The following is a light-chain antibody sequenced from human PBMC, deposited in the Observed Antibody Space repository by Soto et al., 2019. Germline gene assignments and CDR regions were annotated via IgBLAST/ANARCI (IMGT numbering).Light chain of an antibody. V-gene: IGKV3-11*01. CDR3: QQRSNLIT. Sequence: EIVLTQSPATLSLSPGERATLSCRASQSISSYLAWYQQNTGQAPRLLIYDASNRATGIPARFSGSGSGTDFTLTISSLEPEDFAVYYCQQRSNLITFGQGTRLEIK. CDR1: QSISSY. CDR2: DAS. J-gene: IGKJ5*01.